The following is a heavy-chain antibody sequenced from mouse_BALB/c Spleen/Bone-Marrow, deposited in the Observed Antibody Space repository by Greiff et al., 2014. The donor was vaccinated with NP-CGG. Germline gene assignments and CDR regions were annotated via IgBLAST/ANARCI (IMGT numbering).Heavy chain of an antibody. D-gene: IGHD2-14*01. CDR3: NARDDMYEGYAMDY. CDR2: IDPENGDT. Sequence: EVQLQQSGAELVRSGASVKLSCTASGFNIKDYYMHWVKQRPEQGLEWIGWIDPENGDTEYAPKFKGKATMTAYTSSNTDYLQLSILTSDVTAVYYCNARDDMYEGYAMDYWGQGPSVTVSS. CDR1: GFNIKDYY. V-gene: IGHV14-4*02. J-gene: IGHJ4*01.